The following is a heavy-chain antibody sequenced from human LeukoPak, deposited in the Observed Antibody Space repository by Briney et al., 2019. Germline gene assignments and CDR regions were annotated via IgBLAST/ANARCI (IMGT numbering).Heavy chain of an antibody. V-gene: IGHV3-23*01. D-gene: IGHD5-18*01. J-gene: IGHJ4*02. CDR2: ISGSGGST. Sequence: PGGSLRLSCAASGFTFSTYGMHWVRQAPGKGLEWVSAISGSGGSTYYADSVKGRFTISRDNSKNTLYLQMNSLRAEDTAVYYCAKDIGRYSYGYAYWGQGTLVTVSS. CDR3: AKDIGRYSYGYAY. CDR1: GFTFSTYG.